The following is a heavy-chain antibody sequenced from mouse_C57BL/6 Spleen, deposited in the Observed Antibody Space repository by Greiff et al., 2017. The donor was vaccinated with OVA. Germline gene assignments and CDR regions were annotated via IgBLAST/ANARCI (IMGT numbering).Heavy chain of an antibody. V-gene: IGHV1-63*01. CDR2: IYPGGGYT. CDR3: ARSGNYYGGIPWFAY. Sequence: VKLMESGAELVRPGTSVKMSCKASGYTFTNYWIGWAKQRPGHGLEWIGDIYPGGGYTNYNEKFKGKATLTADKSSSTAYMQFSSLTSEDSAIYYGARSGNYYGGIPWFAYRGEGTLVTVSA. D-gene: IGHD1-1*01. CDR1: GYTFTNYW. J-gene: IGHJ3*01.